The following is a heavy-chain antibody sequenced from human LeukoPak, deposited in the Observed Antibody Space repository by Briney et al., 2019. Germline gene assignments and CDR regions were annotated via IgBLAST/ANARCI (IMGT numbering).Heavy chain of an antibody. CDR3: AKASSSSWPYYSDY. V-gene: IGHV3-23*01. D-gene: IGHD6-13*01. CDR2: ISGSGDST. Sequence: GGSLRLSCAASGFTFSSYAMSWVRQAPGKGLEWVSTISGSGDSTYYADFVKGRFTISRDNSKKTLYLQMNSLRAEDTAVYYCAKASSSSWPYYSDYWGQGTLVTVSS. CDR1: GFTFSSYA. J-gene: IGHJ4*02.